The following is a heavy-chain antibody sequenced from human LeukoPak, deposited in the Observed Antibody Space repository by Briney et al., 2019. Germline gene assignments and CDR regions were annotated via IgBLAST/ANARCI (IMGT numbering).Heavy chain of an antibody. CDR3: ARSGEDMSGYYYYYMDV. V-gene: IGHV5-51*01. D-gene: IGHD2-15*01. J-gene: IGHJ6*03. Sequence: GESLKISCKGSGYSFTSYWIGWVRQMPGKGLEWMGIIYPGDSDTRYSPSFQGQVTISADKSISTAYLQWSSLKASDIAMYYCARSGEDMSGYYYYYMDVWGIGTTVTVSS. CDR2: IYPGDSDT. CDR1: GYSFTSYW.